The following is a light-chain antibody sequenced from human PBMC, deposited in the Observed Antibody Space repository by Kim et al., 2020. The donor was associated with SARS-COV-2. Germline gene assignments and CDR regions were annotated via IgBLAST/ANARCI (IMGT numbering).Light chain of an antibody. V-gene: IGLV2-23*02. CDR3: SSYGGYSTPVI. CDR2: DVT. J-gene: IGLJ2*01. Sequence: TTPSNGHSSNVGSNNLVSWYQHHPGKAPNLIISDVTRRPSGVSNRFSGSKSGNTASLTISGLQAEDEADYYCSSYGGYSTPVIFGGGTQLTVL. CDR1: SSNVGSNNL.